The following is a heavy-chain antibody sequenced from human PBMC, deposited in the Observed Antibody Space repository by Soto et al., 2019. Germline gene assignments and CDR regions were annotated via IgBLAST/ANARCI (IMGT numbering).Heavy chain of an antibody. CDR1: GYTFTSYG. V-gene: IGHV1-18*01. CDR2: ISAYNGNT. D-gene: IGHD4-17*01. J-gene: IGHJ5*02. CDR3: ARAHTVTNPLNWFEP. Sequence: ASVKVSCKASGYTFTSYGISWVRQAPGQGLEWMGWISAYNGNTNYAQKLQGRVTMTTDTSTSTAYMELRSLRSDDTAVYYCARAHTVTNPLNWFEPWGQGTLVTVSS.